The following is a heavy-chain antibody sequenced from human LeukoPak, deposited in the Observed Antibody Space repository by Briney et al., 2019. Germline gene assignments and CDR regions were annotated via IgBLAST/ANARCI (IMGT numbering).Heavy chain of an antibody. CDR3: ARGDHVRIYTQSHFDI. V-gene: IGHV1-18*01. Sequence: ASVKVSCKASGYTFTSYGISWVRQAPGQGLEWMGWISAYNGNTNYAQKLQGRVTMTTDTSTSTAYMELRSLRSDDTAVYYCARGDHVRIYTQSHFDIWGQGTMVTVSS. CDR1: GYTFTSYG. J-gene: IGHJ3*02. CDR2: ISAYNGNT. D-gene: IGHD2/OR15-2a*01.